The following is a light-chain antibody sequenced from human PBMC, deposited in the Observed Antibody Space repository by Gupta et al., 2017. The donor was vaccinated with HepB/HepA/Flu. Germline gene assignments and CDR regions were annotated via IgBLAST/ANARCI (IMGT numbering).Light chain of an antibody. CDR1: HSISAY. V-gene: IGKV1-39*01. Sequence: DIQMTQSPSSLSASVGDRVTITCRASHSISAYLNWYQQKPGRAPRLLIYGASNLQTGVPSRFSGSGSGTDFTLTISRLQPEDVATFYGQQSYIIPYTFGQGTKVEI. J-gene: IGKJ2*01. CDR2: GAS. CDR3: QQSYIIPYT.